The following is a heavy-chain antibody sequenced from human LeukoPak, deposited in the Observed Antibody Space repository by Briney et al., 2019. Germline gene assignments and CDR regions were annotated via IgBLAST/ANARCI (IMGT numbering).Heavy chain of an antibody. Sequence: PSETLSLTCTVSGGSISSGNYYWSWIRQPAGKGLEWIGRIYTSGSTNYNPSLKSRVTISIDTSKNQFSLKLSSVTAADTAVYYCAREDVKYQLPGYYYYGMDVWGQGTTVTVSS. CDR3: AREDVKYQLPGYYYYGMDV. D-gene: IGHD2-2*01. V-gene: IGHV4-61*02. J-gene: IGHJ6*02. CDR2: IYTSGST. CDR1: GGSISSGNYY.